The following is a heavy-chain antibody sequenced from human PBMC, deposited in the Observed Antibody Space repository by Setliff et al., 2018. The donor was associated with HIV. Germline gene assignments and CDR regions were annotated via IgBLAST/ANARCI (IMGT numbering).Heavy chain of an antibody. D-gene: IGHD3-22*01. CDR2: ISSSGSYI. CDR1: GFTFFDYA. J-gene: IGHJ6*03. CDR3: ARAYYHHSGAYWSTDYYYSYIDV. Sequence: LRLSCAASGFTFFDYALNWVRQAPGKGLEWVSSISSSGSYIYYADSVKGRFTISRDHATSALYLQMDSLRAEDTALYYCARAYYHHSGAYWSTDYYYSYIDVWGKGTTVTVSS. V-gene: IGHV3-21*01.